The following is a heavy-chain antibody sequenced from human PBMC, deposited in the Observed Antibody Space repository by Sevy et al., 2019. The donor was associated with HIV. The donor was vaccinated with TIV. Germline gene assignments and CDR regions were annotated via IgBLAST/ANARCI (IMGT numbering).Heavy chain of an antibody. D-gene: IGHD2-15*01. CDR2: INSDGSST. Sequence: GGSLRLSCAASGFTFSGYWMHWVRQAPGKGLVWVSLINSDGSSTNYADSVKGRFTISRDNAKNTLYLQMYSLRAEDTAVYYCARSGGYNKYDYWGQGTLVTVSS. CDR3: ARSGGYNKYDY. V-gene: IGHV3-74*01. CDR1: GFTFSGYW. J-gene: IGHJ4*02.